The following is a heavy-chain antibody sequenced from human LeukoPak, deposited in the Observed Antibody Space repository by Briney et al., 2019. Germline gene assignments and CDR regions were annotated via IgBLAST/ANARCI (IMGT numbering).Heavy chain of an antibody. CDR1: GGTFSSYA. CDR2: IIPIFGTA. D-gene: IGHD3-10*01. V-gene: IGHV1-69*13. CDR3: ARYAYREYYFDY. Sequence: EASVKVSCKASGGTFSSYAISWVRQAPGQGLEWMGGIIPIFGTANYAQKFQGRVTITADESTSTAYMELSSLRSEDTAVYYCARYAYREYYFDYWGQGTLVTVSS. J-gene: IGHJ4*02.